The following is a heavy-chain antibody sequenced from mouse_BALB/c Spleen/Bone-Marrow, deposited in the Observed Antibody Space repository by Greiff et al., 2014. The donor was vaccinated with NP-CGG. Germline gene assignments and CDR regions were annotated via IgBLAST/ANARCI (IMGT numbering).Heavy chain of an antibody. CDR1: GHTFTTYW. J-gene: IGHJ3*01. V-gene: IGHV1-7*01. CDR2: IDPRTGYT. CDR3: ARYWDTY. D-gene: IGHD4-1*01. Sequence: VQLQQSGPELAKPGASVQMSCKASGHTFTTYWMHWVKQRPGQGLEWIGYIDPRTGYTEYNQKLKDKATLTADKSSNTAYMQLRSLTSEDSAVYYCARYWDTYWGQGTQVTVSA.